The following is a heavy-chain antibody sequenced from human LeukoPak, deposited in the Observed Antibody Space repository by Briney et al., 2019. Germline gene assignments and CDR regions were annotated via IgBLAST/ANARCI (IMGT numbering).Heavy chain of an antibody. V-gene: IGHV3-21*01. CDR3: ARDLEYYYDSSGYLTLGY. Sequence: GGSLGLSCAASGFTFSSYSMNWVRQAPGKGLEWVSSISSSSSYIYYADSVKGRFTISRDNAKNSLYLQMNSLRAEDTGVYYCARDLEYYYDSSGYLTLGYWGQGTLVTVSS. CDR1: GFTFSSYS. J-gene: IGHJ4*02. D-gene: IGHD3-22*01. CDR2: ISSSSSYI.